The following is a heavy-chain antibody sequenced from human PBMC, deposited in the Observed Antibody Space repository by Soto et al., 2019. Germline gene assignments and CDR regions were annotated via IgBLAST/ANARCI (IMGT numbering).Heavy chain of an antibody. V-gene: IGHV5-51*01. Sequence: PGESLKISCKGSGYSFTSYWIGWVRQMLGKGLEWMGIIYPGDSDTRYSPSFQGQVTISADKSISTAYLQWSSLKASDTAMYYCERHHYDSSGYYFCDYWGQGTLVTVSS. CDR1: GYSFTSYW. D-gene: IGHD3-22*01. CDR2: IYPGDSDT. J-gene: IGHJ4*02. CDR3: ERHHYDSSGYYFCDY.